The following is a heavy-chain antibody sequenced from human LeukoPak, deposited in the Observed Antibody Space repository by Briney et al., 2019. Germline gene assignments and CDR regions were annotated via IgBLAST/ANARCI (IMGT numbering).Heavy chain of an antibody. J-gene: IGHJ4*02. CDR1: GFTFSSYS. CDR3: ARASDPRGSFDY. V-gene: IGHV3-21*01. D-gene: IGHD3-10*01. CDR2: ISSSSSYI. Sequence: GGSLRLSCAASGFTFSSYSMNWVRQAPGKGLEWVSSISSSSSYIYYADSVKGRFTISRDNAKNSLYLQMNSLRAEDTAVYYCARASDPRGSFDYWGQGTLVTVSS.